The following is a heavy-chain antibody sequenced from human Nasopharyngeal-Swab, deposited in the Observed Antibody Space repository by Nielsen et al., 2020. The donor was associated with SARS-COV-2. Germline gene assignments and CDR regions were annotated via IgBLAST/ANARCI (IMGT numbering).Heavy chain of an antibody. CDR3: TFDSSGYYPHDAFDI. J-gene: IGHJ3*02. D-gene: IGHD3-22*01. Sequence: GESLKISCTASGFTFGDYAMSWVRQAPGKGLEWVGFIRSKAYGGTTEYAASVKGRFTTSRDDSKSIAYLQMNSLKTEDTAVYYCTFDSSGYYPHDAFDIWGQGTMVTVSS. V-gene: IGHV3-49*04. CDR2: IRSKAYGGTT. CDR1: GFTFGDYA.